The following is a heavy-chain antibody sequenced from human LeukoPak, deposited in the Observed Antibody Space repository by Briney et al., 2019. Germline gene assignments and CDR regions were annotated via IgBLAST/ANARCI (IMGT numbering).Heavy chain of an antibody. J-gene: IGHJ6*03. CDR1: GGSISSYY. V-gene: IGHV4-59*08. D-gene: IGHD2-2*01. CDR2: IYYSGST. CDR3: ARGGGSSTSPGYYYYYMDV. Sequence: SETLSLTCTVSGGSISSYYWSWIRQPPGKGLEWIGYIYYSGSTNYNPSLKSRVTISVDTSKNQFSLKLSSVTAADTAMYYCARGGGSSTSPGYYYYYMDVWGKGTTVTVSS.